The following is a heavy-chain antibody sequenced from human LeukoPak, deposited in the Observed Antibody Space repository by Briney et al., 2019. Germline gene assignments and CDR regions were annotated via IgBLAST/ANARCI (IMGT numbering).Heavy chain of an antibody. CDR1: GFNFRGQA. J-gene: IGHJ6*03. CDR2: ITGRGETT. CDR3: AKLDGEVVPAAIFLRLPYYYYFYYMDV. V-gene: IGHV3-23*01. D-gene: IGHD2-2*02. Sequence: GGSLRLSCAASGFNFRGQAMSWVRQGPGKGLEWVAGITGRGETTYYADSVQGRVNISRDNSKNTLYLQMNSLRAEDTAVYYCAKLDGEVVPAAIFLRLPYYYYFYYMDVWGKGTTVTVSS.